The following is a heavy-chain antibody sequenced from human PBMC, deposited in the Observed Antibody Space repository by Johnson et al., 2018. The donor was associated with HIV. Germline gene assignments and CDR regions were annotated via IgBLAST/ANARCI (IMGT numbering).Heavy chain of an antibody. CDR1: GLNFSDYS. J-gene: IGHJ3*02. Sequence: VQLVESGGGVVQPGTSMRLSCAASGLNFSDYSMHWVRQAPGKGLEWVSAISGSGGSTYYADSVKGRFTISRDNSKNTLYLQMNSLRAEDTAVYYCARDPYGSGPYVAFDIWGQGTMVTVSS. CDR2: ISGSGGST. CDR3: ARDPYGSGPYVAFDI. V-gene: IGHV3-23*04. D-gene: IGHD3-10*01.